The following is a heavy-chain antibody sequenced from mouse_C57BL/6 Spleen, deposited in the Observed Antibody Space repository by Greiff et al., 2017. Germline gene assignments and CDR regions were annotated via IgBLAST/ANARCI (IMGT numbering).Heavy chain of an antibody. CDR1: GFTFSSYA. CDR2: ISSGGDYI. J-gene: IGHJ4*01. V-gene: IGHV5-9-1*02. CDR3: TRDLGANWSYYYAMDY. D-gene: IGHD4-1*01. Sequence: EVQRVESGEGLVKPGGSLKLSCAASGFTFSSYAMSWVRQTPEKRLEWVAYISSGGDYIYYADTVKGRFTISRDNARNTLYLQNSSLKTEDTAMYYLTRDLGANWSYYYAMDYWGQGTSVTVSS.